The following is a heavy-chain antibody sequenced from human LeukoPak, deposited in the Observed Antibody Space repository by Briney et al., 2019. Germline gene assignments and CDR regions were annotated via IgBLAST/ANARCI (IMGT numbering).Heavy chain of an antibody. Sequence: GGSLRLSCAASGFTFSSYAMSWVRQAPGKGLEWVSSISSSSSYIYYADSVKGRFTISRDNAKNSLYLQMNSLRAEDTAVYYCASSPIAAAPYYYYMDVWGKGTTVTVSS. CDR2: ISSSSSYI. D-gene: IGHD6-13*01. V-gene: IGHV3-21*01. J-gene: IGHJ6*03. CDR1: GFTFSSYA. CDR3: ASSPIAAAPYYYYMDV.